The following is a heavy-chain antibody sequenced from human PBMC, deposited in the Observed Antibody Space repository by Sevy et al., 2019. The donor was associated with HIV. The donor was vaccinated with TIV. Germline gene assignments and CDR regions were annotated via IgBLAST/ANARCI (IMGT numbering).Heavy chain of an antibody. J-gene: IGHJ6*02. CDR2: ISGSGGST. CDR3: VKLSVVRFCRTNGVCSNGMDV. CDR1: GFTFSSYA. D-gene: IGHD2-8*01. Sequence: GGSLRLSCAASGFTFSSYAMSWVRQAPGKGLEWVSAISGSGGSTYYADSVKGRFTISRDNSKNTLYLQMNSLRAEDTAVYYCVKLSVVRFCRTNGVCSNGMDVWGQGTTVTVSS. V-gene: IGHV3-23*01.